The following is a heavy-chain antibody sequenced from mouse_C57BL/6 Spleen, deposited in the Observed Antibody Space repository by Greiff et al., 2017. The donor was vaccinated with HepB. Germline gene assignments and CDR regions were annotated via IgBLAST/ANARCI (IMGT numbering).Heavy chain of an antibody. CDR1: GFTFSSYA. J-gene: IGHJ2*01. Sequence: EVKVEESGGGLVKPGGSLKLSCAASGFTFSSYAMSWVRQTPEKRLEWVATISDGGSYTYYPDNVKGRFTISRDNAKNNLYLQMSHLKSEDTAMYSCARSVTGYYFDYWGQGTTLTVST. CDR2: ISDGGSYT. V-gene: IGHV5-4*03. CDR3: ARSVTGYYFDY. D-gene: IGHD4-1*01.